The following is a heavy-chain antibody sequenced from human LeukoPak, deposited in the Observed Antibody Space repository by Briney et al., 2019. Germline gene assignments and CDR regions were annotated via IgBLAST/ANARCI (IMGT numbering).Heavy chain of an antibody. CDR2: ISDSGGST. CDR3: AKTYNNIWYFDC. V-gene: IGHV3-23*01. D-gene: IGHD1-14*01. J-gene: IGHJ4*02. Sequence: GGSLILSCAASGFTFSSFGMTWVRQAPGKRLEWVSAISDSGGSTYYADSVKGRFTISRDNSKNTLYLQMTSLRAEDTALYYCAKTYNNIWYFDCWGQGALVTVSS. CDR1: GFTFSSFG.